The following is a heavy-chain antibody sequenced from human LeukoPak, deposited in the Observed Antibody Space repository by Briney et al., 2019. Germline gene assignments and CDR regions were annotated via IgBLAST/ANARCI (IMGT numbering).Heavy chain of an antibody. V-gene: IGHV3-23*01. Sequence: PGGSLRLSCVVSGFSFSSYAMTWVRQAPGKGLEWVSGITGRGDHTYYADSAKGRFTISRDNFKNTVFLEMNSLRDEDTAVYYCAKGVGLAIVSTLDRWGQGTLVTVSS. D-gene: IGHD1-26*01. CDR1: GFSFSSYA. CDR3: AKGVGLAIVSTLDR. J-gene: IGHJ5*02. CDR2: ITGRGDHT.